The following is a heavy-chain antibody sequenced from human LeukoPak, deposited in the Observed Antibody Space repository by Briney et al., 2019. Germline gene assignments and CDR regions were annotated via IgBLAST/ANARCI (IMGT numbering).Heavy chain of an antibody. CDR1: GYTFTSYD. CDR2: MNPNSGNT. D-gene: IGHD2-2*01. J-gene: IGHJ6*03. V-gene: IGHV1-8*03. CDR3: ARGSLEVVPAASSYYYYMDV. Sequence: ASVKVSCKAPGYTFTSYDINWVRQATGQGLEWMGWMNPNSGNTGYAQKFQGRVTITRNTSISTAYMELSSLRSEDTAVYYCARGSLEVVPAASSYYYYMDVWGKGTTVTVSS.